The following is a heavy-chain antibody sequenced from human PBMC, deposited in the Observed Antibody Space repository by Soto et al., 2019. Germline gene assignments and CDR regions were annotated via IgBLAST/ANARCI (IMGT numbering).Heavy chain of an antibody. CDR3: ARDGANIVVVPAAIDYYYYGMDV. D-gene: IGHD2-2*01. CDR1: GGTFSSYA. CDR2: IIPIFGTA. Sequence: QVQLVQSGAEVKKPGSSVKVSCKASGGTFSSYAISWVRQAPGQGLEWMGGIIPIFGTANYAQKFQGRVTITADESTSTAYMELGSLRSEDTAVYYCARDGANIVVVPAAIDYYYYGMDVWGQGTTVTVSS. V-gene: IGHV1-69*01. J-gene: IGHJ6*02.